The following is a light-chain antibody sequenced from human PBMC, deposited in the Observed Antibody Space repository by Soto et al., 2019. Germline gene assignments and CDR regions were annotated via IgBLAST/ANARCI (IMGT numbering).Light chain of an antibody. V-gene: IGKV3D-20*01. CDR3: QQYSSIPWT. CDR2: DAT. CDR1: QRVSNNF. Sequence: VVLTQFPGTLSLSTGETATLSCGASQRVSNNFLGWYQQKPGLPPRLLIYDATIRTNGIPDRFSGRGSGIHVTLTYSRLEHEDLAVDYCQQYSSIPWTFRRGTHVQ. J-gene: IGKJ1*01.